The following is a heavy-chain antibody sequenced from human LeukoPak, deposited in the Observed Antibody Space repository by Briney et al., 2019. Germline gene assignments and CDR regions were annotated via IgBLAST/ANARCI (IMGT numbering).Heavy chain of an antibody. Sequence: GASVKVSCKASGYTFTSYDINWVRQATGQGLEWMGWMNPNSGNTGYAQKFQGRVTMTRNTSISTAYMELSSLRSEDTAVYYCARVLLTLRPFDYWGQGTLVTVSS. CDR3: ARVLLTLRPFDY. D-gene: IGHD3-9*01. CDR2: MNPNSGNT. V-gene: IGHV1-8*01. J-gene: IGHJ4*02. CDR1: GYTFTSYD.